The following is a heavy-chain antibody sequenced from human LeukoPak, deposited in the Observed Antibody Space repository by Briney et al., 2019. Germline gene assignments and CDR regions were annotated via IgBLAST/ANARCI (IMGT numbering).Heavy chain of an antibody. V-gene: IGHV1-24*01. CDR3: ATDRGYYDSSGYCH. J-gene: IGHJ4*02. CDR1: GYTLTELS. D-gene: IGHD3-22*01. Sequence: ASVKVSCKVSGYTLTELSMHWVRQAPGKGREWWGGFDPEDGETIYAQKFQGRVTMTEDTSTDTAYMELSSLRSEDTAVYYCATDRGYYDSSGYCHWGQGTLVTVSS. CDR2: FDPEDGET.